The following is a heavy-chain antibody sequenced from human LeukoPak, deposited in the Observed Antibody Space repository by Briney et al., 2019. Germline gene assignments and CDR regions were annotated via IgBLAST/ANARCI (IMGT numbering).Heavy chain of an antibody. CDR2: ISYDGSNK. CDR1: GFTFSSYG. D-gene: IGHD3-10*01. V-gene: IGHV3-30*18. Sequence: PGGSLRLSCAASGFTFSSYGMHWVRQAPGKGLEWVAVISYDGSNKYYADSVKGRFTISRDNSKNTLYLQMNSLRAEDTAVYYCAKDPSSGGSGSYYRHGDFDYWGQGTLVTVSS. J-gene: IGHJ4*02. CDR3: AKDPSSGGSGSYYRHGDFDY.